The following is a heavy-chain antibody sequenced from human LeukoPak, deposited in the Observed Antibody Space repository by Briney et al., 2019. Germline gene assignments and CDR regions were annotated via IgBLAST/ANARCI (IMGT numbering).Heavy chain of an antibody. Sequence: GGSLRLSCAASGFTFSSYAMSWVRQAPGKGLEWVSAISGSGGSTYYADSVKGRFTISRDNSENTLYLQMNSLRAEDTAVYYCAKYPPPSQLSYYFDYWGQGTLVTVSS. CDR2: ISGSGGST. CDR1: GFTFSSYA. J-gene: IGHJ4*02. CDR3: AKYPPPSQLSYYFDY. V-gene: IGHV3-23*01. D-gene: IGHD5-18*01.